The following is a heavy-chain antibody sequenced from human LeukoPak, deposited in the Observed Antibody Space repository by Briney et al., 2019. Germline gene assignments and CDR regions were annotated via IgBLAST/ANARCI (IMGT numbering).Heavy chain of an antibody. D-gene: IGHD6-19*01. J-gene: IGHJ4*02. CDR1: GFTFSSYA. V-gene: IGHV3-30-3*01. CDR3: ARXNPGSGGSGWYGYKAYYFDY. Sequence: PGRSLRLSCAASGFTFSSYAMHWVRQAPGKGLEWVAVISYDGSNKYYADSVKGRFTISRDNSKNTLYLQMNSLRAEDTAVYYCARXNPGSGGSGWYGYKAYYFDYWGQGTLVTVSS. CDR2: ISYDGSNK.